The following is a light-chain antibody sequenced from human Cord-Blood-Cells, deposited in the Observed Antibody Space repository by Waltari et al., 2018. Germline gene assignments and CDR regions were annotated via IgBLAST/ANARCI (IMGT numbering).Light chain of an antibody. CDR3: CSDAGSSTFV. Sequence: QSALTQPASVSGSPGQSITISCTGTSSDVGSYNLVSWYQPHPGKAPKLMIYEGSKRPSGVSNRFSGSKSGNTASLTISGLQAEDEADYYCCSDAGSSTFVFGGGTKLTVL. V-gene: IGLV2-23*03. CDR2: EGS. J-gene: IGLJ3*02. CDR1: SSDVGSYNL.